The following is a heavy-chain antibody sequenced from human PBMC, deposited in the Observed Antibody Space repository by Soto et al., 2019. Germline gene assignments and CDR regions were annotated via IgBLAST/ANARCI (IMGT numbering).Heavy chain of an antibody. J-gene: IGHJ6*02. CDR1: GFTFSSYG. CDR2: IWYDGSNK. Sequence: GGSLRLSCAASGFTFSSYGMHWVRQAPGKGLEWVAVIWYDGSNKYYADSVKGRFTISRDNSKNTLYLQMNSLRAEDTAVYYCARGPLGGWKYYYYGMDVWGQGTTVTVSS. CDR3: ARGPLGGWKYYYYGMDV. V-gene: IGHV3-33*01. D-gene: IGHD6-19*01.